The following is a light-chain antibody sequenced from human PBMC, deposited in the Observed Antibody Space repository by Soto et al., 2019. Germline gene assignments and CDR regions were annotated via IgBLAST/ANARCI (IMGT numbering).Light chain of an antibody. CDR3: SSSAGSNNVL. Sequence: QSALTQPPSASGSPGQSVTISCTGTSSDVGGYNSVSWYQQHPGKAPKAMIFEVNQRPSGVPDRFSGSKSGNTASLTVSDLQAEDEADYYCSSSAGSNNVLFGGGTKLTVL. J-gene: IGLJ2*01. V-gene: IGLV2-8*01. CDR1: SSDVGGYNS. CDR2: EVN.